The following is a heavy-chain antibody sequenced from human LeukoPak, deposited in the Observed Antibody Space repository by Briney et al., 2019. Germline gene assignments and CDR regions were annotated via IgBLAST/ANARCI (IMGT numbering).Heavy chain of an antibody. J-gene: IGHJ4*02. CDR2: ISSSSSYI. CDR3: AKVALNGDYG. D-gene: IGHD4-17*01. CDR1: GFTFSSYS. Sequence: PGGSLRLSCAASGFTFSSYSMTWVRQAPGKGLEWVSSISSSSSYIYYADSVKGRFTISRDNAKNSLYLQMNSLRAEDTAVYYCAKVALNGDYGWGQGTLVTVSS. V-gene: IGHV3-21*04.